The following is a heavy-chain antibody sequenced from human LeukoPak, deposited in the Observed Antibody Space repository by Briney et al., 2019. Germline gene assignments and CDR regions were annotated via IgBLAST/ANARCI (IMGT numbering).Heavy chain of an antibody. CDR1: GGTFSSYA. CDR2: IIPILGIA. CDR3: ASLTMVRGNYGMDV. Sequence: GASVKVSCKASGGTFSSYAISWVRQAPGQGLEWMGGIIPILGIANYAQKFQGRVTITADKSTSTAYMELSSLRSEDTAVYYCASLTMVRGNYGMDVWGQGTTVTVSS. D-gene: IGHD3-10*01. J-gene: IGHJ6*02. V-gene: IGHV1-69*04.